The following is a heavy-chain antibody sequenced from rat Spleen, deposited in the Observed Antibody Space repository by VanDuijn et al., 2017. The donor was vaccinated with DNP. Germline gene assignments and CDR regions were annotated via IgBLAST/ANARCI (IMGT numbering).Heavy chain of an antibody. CDR3: ARHVLPLRVWDY. D-gene: IGHD1-4*01. Sequence: EVQLVESGGGLVQPGRSLKLSCAASGFTFSDYYMAWVRQAPTKGLEWVAYIRYDGANTYYKDSVKGRFTISRDNVKSTLYLQMNSLRSEDMATYYCARHVLPLRVWDYWGQGVMVTVSS. V-gene: IGHV5-22*01. CDR2: IRYDGANT. J-gene: IGHJ2*01. CDR1: GFTFSDYY.